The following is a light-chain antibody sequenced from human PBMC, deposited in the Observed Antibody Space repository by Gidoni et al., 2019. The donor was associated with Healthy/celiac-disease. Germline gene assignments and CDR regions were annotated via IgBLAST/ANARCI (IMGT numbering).Light chain of an antibody. CDR2: WAS. J-gene: IGKJ1*01. CDR3: QQYYSTPWT. Sequence: DIVMTQSPDPLAVSLGERATINCKSSQSVLYSSNNKNYLAWYQQKPGQPPKLLMYWASTRESGVPDRFSGSGSGTDLTLTISSLQAEDVAVYYCQQYYSTPWTFGQGTKVEIK. V-gene: IGKV4-1*01. CDR1: QSVLYSSNNKNY.